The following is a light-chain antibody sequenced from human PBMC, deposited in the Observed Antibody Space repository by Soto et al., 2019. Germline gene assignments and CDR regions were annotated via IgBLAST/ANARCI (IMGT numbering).Light chain of an antibody. CDR2: DVS. J-gene: IGLJ3*02. V-gene: IGLV2-11*01. CDR1: SNDVGGYNY. Sequence: QSALTQPRSVSGSPGQSVTISCTGTSNDVGGYNYVSWFQQHPGKVPKLMVYDVSYRPSGVPDRFSGSKSGNTASLTISGLQADDEGDYYCCSYAGTYWVFGGGTQLTDL. CDR3: CSYAGTYWV.